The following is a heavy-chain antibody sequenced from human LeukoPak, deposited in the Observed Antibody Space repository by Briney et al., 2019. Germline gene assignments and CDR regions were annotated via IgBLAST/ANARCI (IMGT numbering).Heavy chain of an antibody. CDR2: ISYDGSNK. J-gene: IGHJ4*02. Sequence: PSGGSLRLSCAASGFTFSSYAMHWVRQAPGKGLEWVAVISYDGSNKYYADSVKGRFTISRDNSKNTLYLQMNSLRAEDTAVYYCAREKEGWLQSLFDYWGQGTLVTVSS. CDR3: AREKEGWLQSLFDY. V-gene: IGHV3-30*04. CDR1: GFTFSSYA. D-gene: IGHD5-24*01.